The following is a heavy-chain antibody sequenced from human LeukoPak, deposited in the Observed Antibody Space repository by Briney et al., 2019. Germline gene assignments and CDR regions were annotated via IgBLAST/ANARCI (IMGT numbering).Heavy chain of an antibody. Sequence: GGSLRLSCAASGFTFSSYTMNWVRQAPGKGLEWVSSIGSSGSYIYYADSVKGRFTISRDNAKNSLYLQMDSLRGEDTAVYYCARDRGGYSYGFISRKGRAYYFDYWGQGTLVTVSS. V-gene: IGHV3-21*01. CDR2: IGSSGSYI. D-gene: IGHD5-18*01. J-gene: IGHJ4*02. CDR1: GFTFSSYT. CDR3: ARDRGGYSYGFISRKGRAYYFDY.